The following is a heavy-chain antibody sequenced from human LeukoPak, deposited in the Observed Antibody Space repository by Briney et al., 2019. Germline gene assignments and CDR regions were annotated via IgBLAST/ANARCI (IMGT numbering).Heavy chain of an antibody. J-gene: IGHJ4*02. Sequence: GGSLRLSCAASEFTFSSYAMSWVRQAPGKGLEWVSGIRGNGGSTYYADSVKGRFTISRDNAKNSLYLQMNSLRAEDTALYYCARESPQAAGLFDYWGQGTLVTVSS. CDR3: ARESPQAAGLFDY. D-gene: IGHD6-25*01. V-gene: IGHV3-23*01. CDR2: IRGNGGST. CDR1: EFTFSSYA.